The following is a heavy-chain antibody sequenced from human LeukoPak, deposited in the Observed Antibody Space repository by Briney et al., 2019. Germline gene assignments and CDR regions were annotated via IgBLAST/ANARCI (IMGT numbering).Heavy chain of an antibody. V-gene: IGHV3-11*01. Sequence: GGSLRLSCAASGFTFSDYYMSWVRQAPGKGLEWVSYISSSGGTTYYADSVKGRFTISRDNAKSSRYLQTNRLRAEGTAVYFCAKQGHREPFPAFDICGEGTIGTVSS. J-gene: IGHJ3*02. CDR3: AKQGHREPFPAFDI. D-gene: IGHD1-14*01. CDR1: GFTFSDYY. CDR2: ISSSGGTT.